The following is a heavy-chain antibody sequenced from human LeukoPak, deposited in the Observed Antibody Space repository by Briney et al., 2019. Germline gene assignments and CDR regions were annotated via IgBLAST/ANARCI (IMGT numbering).Heavy chain of an antibody. CDR2: ISAYNGNT. Sequence: GASVKVSCKASGYTFTSYGISWVRQAPGQGLEWMGWISAYNGNTNYAQKLQGRVTMTTDTSTSTAYMELRSLRSDDTAVYYCARDRPRWGSGSYNGEIRGQGTLVTVSS. V-gene: IGHV1-18*04. CDR3: ARDRPRWGSGSYNGEI. J-gene: IGHJ4*02. CDR1: GYTFTSYG. D-gene: IGHD3-10*01.